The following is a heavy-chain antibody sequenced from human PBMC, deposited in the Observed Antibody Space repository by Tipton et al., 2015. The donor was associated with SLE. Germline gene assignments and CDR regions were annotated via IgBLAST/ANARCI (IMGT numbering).Heavy chain of an antibody. CDR2: INSDGSTT. J-gene: IGHJ4*02. V-gene: IGHV3-74*01. Sequence: SLRLSCAASGFTFSNYDFHWVRQVTGKGLEWVSRINSDGSTTYYADSVKGRFTISRDNSKNTLYLQMNSLRGEDTAVYYCARGGRGWKAPDYWGQGTLVTVSS. CDR1: GFTFSNYD. CDR3: ARGGRGWKAPDY. D-gene: IGHD1-1*01.